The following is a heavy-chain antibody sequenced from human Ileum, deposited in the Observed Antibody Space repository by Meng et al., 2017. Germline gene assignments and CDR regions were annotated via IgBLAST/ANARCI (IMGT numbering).Heavy chain of an antibody. D-gene: IGHD7-27*01. CDR2: AST. CDR3: TRDHWGSLDY. CDR1: GASVPTSHFK. V-gene: IGHV4-61*01. J-gene: IGHJ4*02. Sequence: HGLLPGSVPGLVRPSETLSLICTVSGASVPTSHFKWGWVRHPPGKGLEWTGYASTNYKPHIRSRNTISLDTSKNQLSLKMTCVTAADTDVYYCTRDHWGSLDYWGQGSLVTVSS.